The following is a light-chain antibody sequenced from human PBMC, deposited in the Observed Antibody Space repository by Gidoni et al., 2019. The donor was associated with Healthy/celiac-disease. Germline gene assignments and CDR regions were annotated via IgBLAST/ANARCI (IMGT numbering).Light chain of an antibody. CDR2: LGS. Sequence: DMVMTQSPLSLPVTPGEPASISCRSSQSRLHSNGYNYLDWYLQKPGQSPQLLIYLGSNRASGVPDRFSGSGSGTDFTLKISRVEAEDVGVYYCMQALQTPPFTFGPXTKVDIK. V-gene: IGKV2-28*01. CDR1: QSRLHSNGYNY. CDR3: MQALQTPPFT. J-gene: IGKJ3*01.